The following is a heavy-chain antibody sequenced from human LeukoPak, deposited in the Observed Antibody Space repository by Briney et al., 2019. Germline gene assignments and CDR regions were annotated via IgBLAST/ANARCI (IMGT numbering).Heavy chain of an antibody. D-gene: IGHD4-11*01. Sequence: GGSLRLSCAASGFTVSSNYMSWVRQAPGKGLDWVSVIYSGGSTYYADSVKGRFTISRDNSKNTLYLQMNSLRAEDTAVYYCAVYRGSYYYGMDVWGQGTTVTVSS. CDR1: GFTVSSNY. J-gene: IGHJ6*02. CDR3: AVYRGSYYYGMDV. V-gene: IGHV3-53*01. CDR2: IYSGGST.